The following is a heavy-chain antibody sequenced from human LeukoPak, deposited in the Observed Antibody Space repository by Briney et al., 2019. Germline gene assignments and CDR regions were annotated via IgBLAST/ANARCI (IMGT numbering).Heavy chain of an antibody. Sequence: SQTLSLTCTVSGGSISSGGYYWSWIRQHPGKGLEWIGYIYYSGSTYYNPSLKSRVTISVDTSKNQFSLKLSSVTAADTAVYYCARDGGIAAAGTDGLMVDYYYGMDVWGQGTTVTVSS. CDR2: IYYSGST. D-gene: IGHD6-13*01. J-gene: IGHJ6*02. V-gene: IGHV4-31*03. CDR3: ARDGGIAAAGTDGLMVDYYYGMDV. CDR1: GGSISSGGYY.